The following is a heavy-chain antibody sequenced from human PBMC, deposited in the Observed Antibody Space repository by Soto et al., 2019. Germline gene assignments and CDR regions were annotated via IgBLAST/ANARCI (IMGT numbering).Heavy chain of an antibody. CDR1: GGSISSGDYY. CDR2: IYYSGST. CDR3: ARDSPGIQPYGMDV. J-gene: IGHJ6*02. D-gene: IGHD5-18*01. V-gene: IGHV4-30-4*01. Sequence: SETLSLTCTVSGGSISSGDYYWSWIRQPPGKGLEWIGYIYYSGSTYYNPSLKSRVTISVDTSKNQFSLKLSSVTAADTAVYYCARDSPGIQPYGMDVWGQGTTVTVSS.